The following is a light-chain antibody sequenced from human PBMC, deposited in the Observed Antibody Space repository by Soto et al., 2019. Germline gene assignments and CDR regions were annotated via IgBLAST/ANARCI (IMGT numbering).Light chain of an antibody. CDR2: GAS. CDR1: QSVSSSY. Sequence: EIVLTQSPGTLSLSPGERATLSCRASQSVSSSYLAWYQQKPGQAPRLLIYGASSRATGIPARFSGSGSGTDFTFTISRLETEDFAAYYCQQYGSSPITFGQGTRLESK. J-gene: IGKJ5*01. V-gene: IGKV3-20*01. CDR3: QQYGSSPIT.